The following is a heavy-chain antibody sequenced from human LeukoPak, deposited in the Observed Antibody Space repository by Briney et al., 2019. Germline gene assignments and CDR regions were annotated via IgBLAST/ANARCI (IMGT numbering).Heavy chain of an antibody. CDR2: IWYDGNNK. J-gene: IGHJ4*02. V-gene: IGHV3-33*06. CDR3: AKDVYGDYGGLDY. CDR1: GFTFSNFG. Sequence: GGSLRLSCAASGFTFSNFGMHWVRQAPGKGLEWVAVIWYDGNNKSYADSVKGRFTISRDNSKNTLYLQMNSLRAEDTAVYYCAKDVYGDYGGLDYWGQGTLVTVSS. D-gene: IGHD4-17*01.